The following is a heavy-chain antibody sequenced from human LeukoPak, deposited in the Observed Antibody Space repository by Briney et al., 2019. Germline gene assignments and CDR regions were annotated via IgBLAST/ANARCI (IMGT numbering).Heavy chain of an antibody. J-gene: IGHJ4*02. CDR3: ARDRPVVGAIDF. D-gene: IGHD1-26*01. CDR1: GFTFSDYA. V-gene: IGHV3-48*04. Sequence: GGSLRLSCGASGFTFSDYAMLWVRQAPGKGLEWISFISGDRSTIFLADSVRGRFITSRDNAQNSLYLQMNSLRAEDTAVYYCARDRPVVGAIDFWGQGTLVTASS. CDR2: ISGDRSTI.